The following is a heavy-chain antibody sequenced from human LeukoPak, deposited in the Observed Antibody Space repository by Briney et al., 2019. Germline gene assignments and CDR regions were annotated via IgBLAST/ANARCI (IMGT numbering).Heavy chain of an antibody. CDR1: GFTFSGSA. V-gene: IGHV3-73*01. CDR2: IDKKDKGYATAT. J-gene: IGHJ5*02. Sequence: GGSLKLSCAASGFTFSGSAIHWVRQSSGKGLEWVGQIDKKDKGYATATAYAASVKGRFTISRDDSINTAYLQMKSLKTEDTALNYCTRDSGTYNWFDPWGQGTLVTVSS. D-gene: IGHD1-26*01. CDR3: TRDSGTYNWFDP.